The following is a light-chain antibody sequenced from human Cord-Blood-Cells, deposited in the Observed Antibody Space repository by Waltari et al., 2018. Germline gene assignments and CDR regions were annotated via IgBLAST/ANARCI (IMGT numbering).Light chain of an antibody. CDR2: KAS. J-gene: IGKJ4*01. V-gene: IGKV1-5*03. CDR3: QQYNSYSSLT. CDR1: QSISSW. Sequence: DIQMTQSPSTLSASVGDRVTITCRASQSISSWLAWYQQKPGKAPKLLIYKASSLESGVPSRFSGSGSGTEFTLTISSLQPDDSATYYCQQYNSYSSLTFGGGTKVEIK.